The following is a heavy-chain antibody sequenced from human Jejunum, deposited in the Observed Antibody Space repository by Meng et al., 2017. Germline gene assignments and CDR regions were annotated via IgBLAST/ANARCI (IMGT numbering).Heavy chain of an antibody. D-gene: IGHD2-8*01. CDR2: IYHSGTT. V-gene: IGHV4-4*02. J-gene: IGHJ1*01. CDR1: GDSISSSYW. Sequence: QVRVRGSVQGLVKPWGTLSLTCAVSGDSISSSYWWSWVRQSPGKGLEWIGEIYHSGTTNYNPSLKSRVTLSVDKSKNQFSLNLSSVTAADTAVYFCARDFEALNGVWGQGTLVTVSS. CDR3: ARDFEALNGV.